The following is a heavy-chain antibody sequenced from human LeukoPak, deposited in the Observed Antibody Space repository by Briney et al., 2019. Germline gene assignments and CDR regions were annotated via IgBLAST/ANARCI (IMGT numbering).Heavy chain of an antibody. CDR1: GGSISSSSYY. CDR3: ARHVRPGYYYYYMDV. Sequence: SETLSLTCTVSGGSISSSSYYWGWIRQPPGKGLEWIGSIYYSGSTYYNPSLKSRVTISVDTSKNQFSLKLSSVTAADTAAYYCARHVRPGYYYYYMDVWGKGTTVTVSS. J-gene: IGHJ6*03. CDR2: IYYSGST. V-gene: IGHV4-39*01. D-gene: IGHD3-10*02.